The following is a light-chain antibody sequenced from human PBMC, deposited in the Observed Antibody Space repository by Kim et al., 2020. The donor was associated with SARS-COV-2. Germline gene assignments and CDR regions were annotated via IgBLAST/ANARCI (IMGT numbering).Light chain of an antibody. J-gene: IGLJ2*01. CDR1: SGHNNYA. Sequence: QPVLTQSPSASASLGASVKLTCTLSSGHNNYAIAWHQQQPEKGPRYLMKLNSDGSHNKGDGIPDRFSGSSSGPERYLTISSLQSEDEADYYCQTWGTGIVVFGGGTQLTVL. CDR3: QTWGTGIVV. CDR2: LNSDGSH. V-gene: IGLV4-69*01.